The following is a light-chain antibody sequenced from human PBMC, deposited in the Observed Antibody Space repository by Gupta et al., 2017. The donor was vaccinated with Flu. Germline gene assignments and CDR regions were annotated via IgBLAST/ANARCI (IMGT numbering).Light chain of an antibody. CDR3: QQYGNSPWT. CDR2: GAS. CDR1: SQVTRNY. Sequence: ERAALSCWQRSQVTRNYLDWYQQKPGQAPKLLIYGASNTEPGGPDRFSGSGSGTDFTLTISRLEPEDFAAYFCQQYGNSPWTFGQGTKVDFK. V-gene: IGKV3-20*01. J-gene: IGKJ1*01.